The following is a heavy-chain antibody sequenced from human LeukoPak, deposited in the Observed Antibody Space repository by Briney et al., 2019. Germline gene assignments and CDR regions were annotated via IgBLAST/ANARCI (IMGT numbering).Heavy chain of an antibody. CDR3: ATTYYYDSSGYYISYYFDY. D-gene: IGHD3-22*01. CDR1: GFTFSSYS. CDR2: ISSSSSTI. Sequence: PGGSLRLSCAASGFTFSSYSMNWVRQAPGKGLEWVSYISSSSSTIYYADSVKGRFTISRDNAKNSLYLQMNSLRAEDTAVYYCATTYYYDSSGYYISYYFDYWGQGTLVTVSP. V-gene: IGHV3-48*01. J-gene: IGHJ4*02.